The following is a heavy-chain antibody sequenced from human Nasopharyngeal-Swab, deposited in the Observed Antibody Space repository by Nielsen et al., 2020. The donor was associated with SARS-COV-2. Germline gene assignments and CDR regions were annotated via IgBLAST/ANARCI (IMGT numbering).Heavy chain of an antibody. D-gene: IGHD3-10*01. CDR2: IKQDGSEK. V-gene: IGHV3-7*04. J-gene: IGHJ5*02. CDR3: ARDLGITMVRGVTRDNWFDP. Sequence: VCQAPGNGLEWVANIKQDGSEKYYVDSVKGRFTISRDNAKNSLYLQMNSLRAEDTAVYYCARDLGITMVRGVTRDNWFDPWGQGTLVTVSS.